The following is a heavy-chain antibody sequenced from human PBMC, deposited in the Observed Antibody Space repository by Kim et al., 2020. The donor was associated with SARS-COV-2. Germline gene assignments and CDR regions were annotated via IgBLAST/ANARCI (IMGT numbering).Heavy chain of an antibody. Sequence: SVKVSCKASGGTFSSYAISWVRQAPGQGLEWMGGIIPIFGTANYAQKFQGRVTITADESTSTAYMELSSLRSEDTAVYYCAREEGDIVVVPAATNAEVGFDPWGQGTLVTVSS. CDR2: IIPIFGTA. V-gene: IGHV1-69*13. D-gene: IGHD2-2*01. CDR1: GGTFSSYA. CDR3: AREEGDIVVVPAATNAEVGFDP. J-gene: IGHJ5*02.